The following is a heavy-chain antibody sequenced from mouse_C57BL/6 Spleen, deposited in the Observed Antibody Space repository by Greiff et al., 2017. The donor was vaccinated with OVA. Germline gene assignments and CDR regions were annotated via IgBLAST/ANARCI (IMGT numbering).Heavy chain of an antibody. CDR2: IYYSGTI. CDR3: ARSYDYDEDYYAMDY. V-gene: IGHV3-5*01. D-gene: IGHD2-4*01. J-gene: IGHJ4*01. Sequence: EVKVVESGPGLVKPSQTVFLTCTVTGISITTGNYRWSWIRQFPGNKLEWIGYIYYSGTITYNPSLTSRTTITRDTPKNQFVLEMNSLTAEDTATYYCARSYDYDEDYYAMDYWGQGTSVTVSS. CDR1: GISITTGNYR.